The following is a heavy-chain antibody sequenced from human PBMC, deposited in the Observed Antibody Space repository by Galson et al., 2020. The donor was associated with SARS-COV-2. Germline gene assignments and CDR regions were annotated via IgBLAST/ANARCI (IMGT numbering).Heavy chain of an antibody. Sequence: SQTLSLTCIVSGGSISTTSYFWGWTRQPPGKGLEWLGTIYFSGPTKYNPPLRSRVTISVDTSTNQFSLKLNSVTAADTAVYYCARRGGTVTTQHFELWGRGTLVTVSS. CDR2: IYFSGPT. V-gene: IGHV4-39*01. CDR1: GGSISTTSYF. J-gene: IGHJ2*01. D-gene: IGHD4-17*01. CDR3: ARRGGTVTTQHFEL.